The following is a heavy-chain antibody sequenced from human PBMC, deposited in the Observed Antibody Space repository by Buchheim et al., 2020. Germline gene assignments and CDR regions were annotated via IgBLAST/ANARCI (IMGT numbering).Heavy chain of an antibody. V-gene: IGHV4-4*02. CDR3: ARDLRVVVTHYYYYYGMDV. CDR1: GGSISSSNW. J-gene: IGHJ6*02. D-gene: IGHD2-21*02. Sequence: QVQLQESGPGLVKPSGTLSLTCAVSGGSISSSNWWSWVRQPPGKGLEWIGEIYHSGSTNYNPSLKSRVTISVDKSKKQFSPKLSSVAAADTAVYYCARDLRVVVTHYYYYYGMDVWGQGTT. CDR2: IYHSGST.